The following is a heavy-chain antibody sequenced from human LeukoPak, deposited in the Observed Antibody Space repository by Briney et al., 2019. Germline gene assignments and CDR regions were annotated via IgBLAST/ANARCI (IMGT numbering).Heavy chain of an antibody. Sequence: ASVKVSCKPSGYTFTGHYIHWVRQAPGQGLDWMGWVNPNTGGTNYAQKFQGRVTMSTDTSVSTGYMELSSLRSDDTAVYYCAVWKGYHDYWSGPFDYWGQGTRVSVSS. D-gene: IGHD3-3*01. CDR3: AVWKGYHDYWSGPFDY. J-gene: IGHJ4*02. CDR2: VNPNTGGT. V-gene: IGHV1-2*02. CDR1: GYTFTGHY.